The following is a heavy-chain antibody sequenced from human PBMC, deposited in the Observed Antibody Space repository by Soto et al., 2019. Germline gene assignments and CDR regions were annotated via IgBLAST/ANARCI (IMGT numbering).Heavy chain of an antibody. Sequence: SETLSLTCAVSGGSISSSNWWSWVRQPPGKGLEWIGEIYHSGSTNHNPSLKSRVTISVDKSKNQFSLKLSSVTAADTAVYYCARGLKXYDILTASYYYYYYGMDVWGQGTTVTVS. D-gene: IGHD3-9*01. CDR1: GGSISSSNW. CDR3: ARGLKXYDILTASYYYYYYGMDV. J-gene: IGHJ6*02. CDR2: IYHSGST. V-gene: IGHV4-4*02.